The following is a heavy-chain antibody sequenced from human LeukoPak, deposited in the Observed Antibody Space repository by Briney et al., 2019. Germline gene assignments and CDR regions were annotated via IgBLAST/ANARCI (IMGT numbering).Heavy chain of an antibody. V-gene: IGHV1-2*02. D-gene: IGHD3-22*01. CDR1: GYTFTDYY. J-gene: IGHJ4*02. CDR3: AKDYYYDSSGYSERYLFDS. CDR2: ISPNSGGT. Sequence: GASVKVSCKASGYTFTDYYMHWVRQAPGQGLEGMGWISPNSGGTNYAQKFQGRVTMTRDTSITTAYMELSRLRSDDTAVYYCAKDYYYDSSGYSERYLFDSWGQGTLVTVSS.